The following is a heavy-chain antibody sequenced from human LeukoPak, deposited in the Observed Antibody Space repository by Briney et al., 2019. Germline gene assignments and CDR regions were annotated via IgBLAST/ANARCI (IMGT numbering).Heavy chain of an antibody. CDR1: GGSISSYY. J-gene: IGHJ4*02. D-gene: IGHD3-22*01. Sequence: SETLSLTCTVSGGSISSYYWSLIRQPPGKGLECIGYIYYSGSTNYNPSLKSRVTISVDTSKNQFSLKLSSVTAADTAVYYCARRTYFYDSSGYYFDYWGQGTLVTVSS. CDR2: IYYSGST. V-gene: IGHV4-59*01. CDR3: ARRTYFYDSSGYYFDY.